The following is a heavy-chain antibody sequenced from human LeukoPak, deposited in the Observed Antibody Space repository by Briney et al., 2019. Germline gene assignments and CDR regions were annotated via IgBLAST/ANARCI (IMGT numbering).Heavy chain of an antibody. V-gene: IGHV3-23*01. J-gene: IGHJ4*02. D-gene: IGHD2-21*01. Sequence: GGSLRLSCAASGFTFSSYAMNWVRQAPGKGLEWVSAISGSGGSTYYADSAKGRFTISRDNSKNTVYLQMNSLRAEDTAVYYCAKFLPSHIVVANYYFDYWGQGTLVTVSS. CDR3: AKFLPSHIVVANYYFDY. CDR2: ISGSGGST. CDR1: GFTFSSYA.